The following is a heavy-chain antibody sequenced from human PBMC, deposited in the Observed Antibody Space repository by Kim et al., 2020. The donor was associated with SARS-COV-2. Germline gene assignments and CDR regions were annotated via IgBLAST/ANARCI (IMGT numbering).Heavy chain of an antibody. CDR3: ARVINTLGAFDI. CDR2: IYYRGSN. V-gene: IGHV4-59*08. J-gene: IGHJ3*02. Sequence: SETLSLTCTVSGGSISSYYWSWIRHPPGKGLEWIGYIYYRGSNNYNPSLKSRVTISVDTSKNQFSLKLSSVTAADTAVYYCARVINTLGAFDIWGQGRM. D-gene: IGHD3-16*01. CDR1: GGSISSYY.